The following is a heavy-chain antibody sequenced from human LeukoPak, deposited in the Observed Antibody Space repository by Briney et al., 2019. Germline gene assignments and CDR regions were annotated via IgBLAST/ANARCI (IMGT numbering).Heavy chain of an antibody. D-gene: IGHD3-3*01. V-gene: IGHV4-30-4*01. J-gene: IGHJ3*02. CDR2: IYYSGST. CDR1: GGPISSGDYY. CDR3: ARATTYYDFWSGYSAFDI. Sequence: SETLSLTCTVSGGPISSGDYYWSWIRQPPGKGLEWIGYIYYSGSTYYNPSLKSRVTISVDTSRNQFSLKLSSVTAADTAVYYCARATTYYDFWSGYSAFDIWGQGTMVTVSS.